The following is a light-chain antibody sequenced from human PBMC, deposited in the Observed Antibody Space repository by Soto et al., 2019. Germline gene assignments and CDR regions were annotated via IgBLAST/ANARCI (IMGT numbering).Light chain of an antibody. Sequence: QSVLTQPPSASGSPGQSGTISCTGTSSDVGGYNYVSWYQQHPGKAPKLMIYEVSKRPSGVPDRFSGSKSGNTASLTVSGLQGEEEADYCFSSYAGRNHWVCGGGTQLTVL. CDR3: SSYAGRNHWV. CDR1: SSDVGGYNY. J-gene: IGLJ2*01. CDR2: EVS. V-gene: IGLV2-8*01.